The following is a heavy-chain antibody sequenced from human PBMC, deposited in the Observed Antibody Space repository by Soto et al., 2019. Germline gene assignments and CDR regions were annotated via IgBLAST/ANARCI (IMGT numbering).Heavy chain of an antibody. CDR1: GGSISSYY. V-gene: IGHV4-59*01. Sequence: SETLSLTCTVSGGSISSYYWSWIRQPPGKGLEWIGYIYYSGSTNYNPSLKSRVTISVDTSKNQFSLKLSSVTAADTAVYYCASVDPDGDYVYWGQGTLVTVSS. CDR3: ASVDPDGDYVY. D-gene: IGHD4-17*01. J-gene: IGHJ4*02. CDR2: IYYSGST.